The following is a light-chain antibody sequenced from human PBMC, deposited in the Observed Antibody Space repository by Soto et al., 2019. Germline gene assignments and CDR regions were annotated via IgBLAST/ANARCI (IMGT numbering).Light chain of an antibody. V-gene: IGKV3-20*01. CDR1: QTVRNNY. CDR3: QQYGSSRT. J-gene: IGKJ1*01. Sequence: EFVLTQSPGTLSLSPGERATLSCRASQTVRNNYLAWYQQKPGQAPRLLIYDASSRATGIPDRFSGGGSGTDFTLTISRLEPEDFAVYYCQQYGSSRTFGQGTKVDTK. CDR2: DAS.